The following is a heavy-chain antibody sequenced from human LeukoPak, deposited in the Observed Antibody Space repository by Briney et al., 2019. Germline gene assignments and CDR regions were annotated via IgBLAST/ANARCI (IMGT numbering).Heavy chain of an antibody. CDR1: GGSFSGYY. V-gene: IGHV4-34*01. CDR2: INHSGST. D-gene: IGHD2-15*01. CDR3: ARGSDIVVVVADDAFDI. Sequence: SETLSLTCAVYGGSFSGYYWSWIRQPPGKGLEWIGEINHSGSTNYNPSLKSRVTISVDTSKKQFSLKVSSVTAADTAVYYCARGSDIVVVVADDAFDIWGQGTMVTVSS. J-gene: IGHJ3*02.